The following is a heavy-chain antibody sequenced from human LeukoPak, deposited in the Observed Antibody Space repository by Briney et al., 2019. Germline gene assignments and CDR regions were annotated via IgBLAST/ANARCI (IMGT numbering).Heavy chain of an antibody. J-gene: IGHJ6*02. Sequence: GGSLRLSCEASGFSFSSYAMHWVRKAPGKGLEYVSAITSNGGSTYYANSVRDRFTIARDNSKNTLYLQMDSLRAEDMAVYYCARDGLPSGRFSDYGMDVWGQGTTVTVSS. D-gene: IGHD1-26*01. CDR3: ARDGLPSGRFSDYGMDV. V-gene: IGHV3-64*01. CDR1: GFSFSSYA. CDR2: ITSNGGST.